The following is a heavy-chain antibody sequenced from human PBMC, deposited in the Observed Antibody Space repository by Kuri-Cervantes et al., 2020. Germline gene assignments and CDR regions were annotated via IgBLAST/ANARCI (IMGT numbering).Heavy chain of an antibody. Sequence: GESLKISCAASGFTFSSYWMSWVRQAPGKGLEWVANIKQDGSEKYYVDSVKGRFTISRDNAKNSLYLQMNSLRAEDTAVYYCAKDGGNWAFDYWGQGTLVTVSS. D-gene: IGHD7-27*01. V-gene: IGHV3-7*01. CDR3: AKDGGNWAFDY. CDR1: GFTFSSYW. CDR2: IKQDGSEK. J-gene: IGHJ4*02.